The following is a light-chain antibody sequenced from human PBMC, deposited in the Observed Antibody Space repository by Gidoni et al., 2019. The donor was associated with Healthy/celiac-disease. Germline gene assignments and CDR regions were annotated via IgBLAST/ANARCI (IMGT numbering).Light chain of an antibody. CDR1: QGISSY. V-gene: IGKV1-9*01. J-gene: IGKJ2*01. Sequence: DIQLTQSPSFLSASVGDRVTITCRASQGISSYLAWYQQKPGNAPKLLIYAASTLQSGVPSRFSGSGSGTEFTLTISSLQPEDFATYYCQQLNSDPRTFGQGTKLEIK. CDR2: AAS. CDR3: QQLNSDPRT.